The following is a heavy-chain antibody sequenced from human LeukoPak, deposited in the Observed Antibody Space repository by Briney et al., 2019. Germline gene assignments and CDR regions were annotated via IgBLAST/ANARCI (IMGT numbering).Heavy chain of an antibody. J-gene: IGHJ4*02. D-gene: IGHD6-19*01. CDR2: ISGSGDST. CDR3: ARRSGIAVAGAFDY. CDR1: GFRFNTYW. Sequence: GGSLRLSCAASGFRFNTYWMSWVRQAPGKGLEWVSGISGSGDSTYYADSVKGRFTISRDNSKNTLYLQMNSLRAEDTAVYYCARRSGIAVAGAFDYWGQGTLVTVSS. V-gene: IGHV3-23*01.